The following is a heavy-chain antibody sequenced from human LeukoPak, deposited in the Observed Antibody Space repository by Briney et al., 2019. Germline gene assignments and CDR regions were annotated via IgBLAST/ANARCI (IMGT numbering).Heavy chain of an antibody. V-gene: IGHV1-18*01. Sequence: ASVKVSCKASGYTFTSYGISWVRQAPGQGLEWMGWISAYNGNTNYAQKLQGRVTMTTDTSTSTAYMELRSLRSDDTAVYYCARGRRRKEAVGAITTRFAFDIWGQGTMVTVSS. CDR3: ARGRRRKEAVGAITTRFAFDI. D-gene: IGHD1-26*01. CDR2: ISAYNGNT. CDR1: GYTFTSYG. J-gene: IGHJ3*02.